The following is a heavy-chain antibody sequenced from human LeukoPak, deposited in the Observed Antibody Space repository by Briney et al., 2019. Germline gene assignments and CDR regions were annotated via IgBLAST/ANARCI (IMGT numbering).Heavy chain of an antibody. J-gene: IGHJ3*02. D-gene: IGHD6-19*01. V-gene: IGHV6-1*01. CDR2: TYYRSKWYS. CDR3: ARVKEAFSARDAFDI. Sequence: SQTLSLTCAISGDSVSSNSATWNRIRQSPSRGLEWLGRTYYRSKWYSDYSVSVKSRISFNADTSKNQLSLQLNSVTPEDTALYYCARVKEAFSARDAFDIWGQGTMVTVSS. CDR1: GDSVSSNSAT.